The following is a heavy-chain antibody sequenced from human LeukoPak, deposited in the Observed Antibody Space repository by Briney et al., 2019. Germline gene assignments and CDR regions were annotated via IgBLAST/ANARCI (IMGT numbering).Heavy chain of an antibody. CDR3: ARGVRYYGSGSYSPYYYYMDV. D-gene: IGHD3-10*01. CDR1: GGSFSGYY. CDR2: INHSGST. J-gene: IGHJ6*03. V-gene: IGHV4-34*01. Sequence: SETLSLTCAVYGGSFSGYYWSWIRQPPGKGLEWIGEINHSGSTNYNPSLKSRVTISVDTSKNQFSLKLSSVTAADTAVYYCARGVRYYGSGSYSPYYYYMDVWGKGATVTVSS.